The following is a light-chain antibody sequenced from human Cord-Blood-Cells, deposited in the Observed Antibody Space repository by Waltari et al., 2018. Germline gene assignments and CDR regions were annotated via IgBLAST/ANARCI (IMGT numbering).Light chain of an antibody. CDR2: AAS. CDR3: QQSYSTPWT. CDR1: QSISSY. Sequence: DIQVKQSPPSLAASVGARVTLTCRASQSISSYLNWYQQKPGKPPKLLIYAASSLQSGVPSRFSGSGSGTDFTLTISSLQPEDFATYYCQQSYSTPWTFGQGTKVEIK. J-gene: IGKJ1*01. V-gene: IGKV1-39*01.